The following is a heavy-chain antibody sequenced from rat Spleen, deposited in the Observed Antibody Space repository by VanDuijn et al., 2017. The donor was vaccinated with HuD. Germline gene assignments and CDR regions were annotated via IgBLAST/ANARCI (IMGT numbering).Heavy chain of an antibody. V-gene: IGHV5-29*01. CDR3: TRQTGSLFDY. Sequence: EVQLVESGGGLVQPGRSLKLSCAASGFTFSNYGMAWVRQAPTKGLEWVATISYDGSSTYYRDSGKGRFTVSRDNAKSTLYLQMDSLRSEDTATYYCTRQTGSLFDYWGQGVMVTVSS. CDR2: ISYDGSST. J-gene: IGHJ2*01. D-gene: IGHD5-1*01. CDR1: GFTFSNYG.